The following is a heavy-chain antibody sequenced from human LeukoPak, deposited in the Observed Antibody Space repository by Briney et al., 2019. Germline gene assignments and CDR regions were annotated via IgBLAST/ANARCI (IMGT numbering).Heavy chain of an antibody. D-gene: IGHD3-22*01. CDR2: FDPEDGET. J-gene: IGHJ4*02. Sequence: ASVKVSCTVSGDTPPALVMPSVGRAPGKGLEWMGGFDPEDGETIYAQKFQGRVTMTEDTSTDAAYMELSCLNSEDTAVYYGASTPWTYYCENSSYLDYWHQGHLVTVSA. V-gene: IGHV1-24*01. CDR1: GDTPPALV. CDR3: ASTPWTYYCENSSYLDY.